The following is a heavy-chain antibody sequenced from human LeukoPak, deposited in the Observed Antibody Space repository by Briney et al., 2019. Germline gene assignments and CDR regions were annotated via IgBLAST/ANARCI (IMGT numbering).Heavy chain of an antibody. CDR2: SRSKAKSYTT. D-gene: IGHD6-19*01. J-gene: IGHJ4*02. V-gene: IGHV3-72*01. CDR3: VRVGSVAGSDYLDY. Sequence: GGSLRLSCAVSGFTFSDHFLDWVRQAPGKGLEWVGRSRSKAKSYTTEYAASVKGRFTISSDDSTNSLYLQMNSLKIEDTAIYYCVRVGSVAGSDYLDYWGQGTLVTVSS. CDR1: GFTFSDHF.